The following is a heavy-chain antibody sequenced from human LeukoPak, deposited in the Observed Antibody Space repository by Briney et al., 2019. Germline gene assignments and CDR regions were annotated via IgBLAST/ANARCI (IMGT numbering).Heavy chain of an antibody. J-gene: IGHJ6*02. CDR2: IYYSGGT. CDR1: GGSISSYY. CDR3: ARVRAYSSSWYSRDYGMDV. D-gene: IGHD6-13*01. Sequence: SETLSLTCTVSGGSISSYYWSWIRQPPGKGLEWIGYIYYSGGTNYNPSLKSRVTISVDTSKNRFSLKLSSVTAADTAVYYCARVRAYSSSWYSRDYGMDVWGQGTTVTVSS. V-gene: IGHV4-59*01.